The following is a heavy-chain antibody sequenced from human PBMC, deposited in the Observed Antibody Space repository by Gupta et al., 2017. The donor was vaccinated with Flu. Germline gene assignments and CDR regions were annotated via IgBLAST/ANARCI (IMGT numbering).Heavy chain of an antibody. CDR3: ARGGHDVPRSRAPPEYFQH. V-gene: IGHV3-20*01. D-gene: IGHD1-1*01. CDR1: GFTFDDYG. J-gene: IGHJ1*01. CDR2: INWNGGST. Sequence: EVQLVESGGGVVRPGGSLRLSCAASGFTFDDYGMSWVRQAHGKGLEWVSGINWNGGSTGYADSVKGRFTISRDNAKNSLYLQMNSLRAEDTALYHCARGGHDVPRSRAPPEYFQHWGQGTLVTVSS.